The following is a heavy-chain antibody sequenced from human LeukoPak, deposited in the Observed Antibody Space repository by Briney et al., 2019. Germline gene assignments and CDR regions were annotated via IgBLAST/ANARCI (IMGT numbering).Heavy chain of an antibody. Sequence: GGSLRLSCVGSGFSFSSFAMSWVRQGPGRGLELVSTISGGGRLTYYADSVKGRSTISRDDSKNMQFLEMSSLRPEDTAVYFCAKRITATTGFYFDSWGQGALVTVSA. CDR1: GFSFSSFA. CDR3: AKRITATTGFYFDS. J-gene: IGHJ4*02. D-gene: IGHD1-26*01. CDR2: ISGGGRLT. V-gene: IGHV3-23*01.